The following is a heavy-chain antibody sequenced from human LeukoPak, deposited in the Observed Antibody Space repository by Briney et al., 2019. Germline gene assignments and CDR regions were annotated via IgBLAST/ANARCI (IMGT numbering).Heavy chain of an antibody. CDR2: ISWNSGSI. CDR1: GFTFDDYA. CDR3: AKAKYSSSWYGDY. J-gene: IGHJ4*02. Sequence: GRSLRLSCAASGFTFDDYAMYWVRHAPGKGLEWVAGISWNSGSIGYADSVKGRFTISRDNTKNSLYLQMNSLRAEDTALYYCAKAKYSSSWYGDYWGQGTLVTVSS. D-gene: IGHD6-13*01. V-gene: IGHV3-9*01.